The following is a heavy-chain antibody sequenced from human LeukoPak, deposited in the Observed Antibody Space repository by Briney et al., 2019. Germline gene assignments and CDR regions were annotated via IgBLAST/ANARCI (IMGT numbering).Heavy chain of an antibody. V-gene: IGHV3-23*01. CDR3: AKFGLAGSGRYHDAFDI. CDR2: FTGSGGST. Sequence: GGSLRLSGAASGSTFSSYGRTWVRKAPGKGLNWVSAFTGSGGSTYYADSVKGRSTISRDNSKNTLYLQMNSLRAEDTAVYYCAKFGLAGSGRYHDAFDIWGQGTMVTVSS. J-gene: IGHJ3*02. CDR1: GSTFSSYG. D-gene: IGHD3-10*01.